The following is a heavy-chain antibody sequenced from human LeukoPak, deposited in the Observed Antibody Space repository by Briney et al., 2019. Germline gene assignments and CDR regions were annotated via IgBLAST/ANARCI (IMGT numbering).Heavy chain of an antibody. V-gene: IGHV3-30*01. Sequence: GGSLRLSCAASGFTLSSYAMRGVRQAPGKGLEGGAVISYDGSNKYYADSVKGRFTISRDNSKNTLYLQMNSLRAEDTAVYYCARDPPSPYSYGFTTDDYWGQGTLVTVSS. J-gene: IGHJ4*02. D-gene: IGHD5-18*01. CDR1: GFTLSSYA. CDR2: ISYDGSNK. CDR3: ARDPPSPYSYGFTTDDY.